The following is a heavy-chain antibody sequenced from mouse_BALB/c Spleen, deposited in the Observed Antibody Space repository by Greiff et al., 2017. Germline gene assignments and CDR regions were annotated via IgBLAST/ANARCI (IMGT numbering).Heavy chain of an antibody. D-gene: IGHD4-1*01. Sequence: QVQLKQSGAELVRPGSSVKISCKASGYAFSSYWMNWVKQRPGQGLEWIGQIYPGDGDTNYNGKFKGKATLTADKSSSTAYMQLSSLTSEDSAVYFCARRGTGTDFDYWGQGTTLTVSS. J-gene: IGHJ2*01. CDR3: ARRGTGTDFDY. CDR2: IYPGDGDT. CDR1: GYAFSSYW. V-gene: IGHV1-80*01.